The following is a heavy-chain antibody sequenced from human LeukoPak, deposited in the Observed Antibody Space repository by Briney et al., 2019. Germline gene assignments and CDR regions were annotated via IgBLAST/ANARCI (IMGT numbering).Heavy chain of an antibody. V-gene: IGHV3-23*01. D-gene: IGHD3-10*01. CDR2: ITGSGGGT. CDR1: GFTFSNYV. Sequence: AGGSLRLSRAASGFTFSNYVMTWVRQAPGKGLEWVSAITGSGGGTFYADSAKGRFTISRDNSKNTLYLQMNSLRAEDTAVYYCAKDLVLWFGELLSLFDYWGQGTLVTVSS. J-gene: IGHJ4*02. CDR3: AKDLVLWFGELLSLFDY.